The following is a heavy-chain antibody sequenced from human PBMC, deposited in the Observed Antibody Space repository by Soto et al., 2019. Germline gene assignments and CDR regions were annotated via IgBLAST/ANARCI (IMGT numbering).Heavy chain of an antibody. CDR1: GYTFTSFG. V-gene: IGHV1-18*01. Sequence: RASVKVSCKASGYTFTSFGISWVRQAPGQGLEWMGWISAYNGNTNYAQKLQGRVTMTTDTSTSTAYMELRSLRADDTAVYFCARDRLGILTGPTLDYWGLGTLVTVSS. CDR2: ISAYNGNT. CDR3: ARDRLGILTGPTLDY. D-gene: IGHD3-9*01. J-gene: IGHJ4*02.